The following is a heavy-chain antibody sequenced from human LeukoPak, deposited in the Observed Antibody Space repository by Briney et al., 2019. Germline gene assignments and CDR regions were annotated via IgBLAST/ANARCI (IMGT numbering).Heavy chain of an antibody. J-gene: IGHJ4*02. V-gene: IGHV4-39*01. Sequence: PSETLSLTCTVSGVSISSSSYYWGWIRQPPGKGLEWIESIYYSGSTYNNPPLKSRVTISVDTSKNQFSLKLSSVTAADTARYYCASGTYYYDSSGYLRFPFDYWGQGTLVTVSS. CDR3: ASGTYYYDSSGYLRFPFDY. D-gene: IGHD3-22*01. CDR2: IYYSGST. CDR1: GVSISSSSYY.